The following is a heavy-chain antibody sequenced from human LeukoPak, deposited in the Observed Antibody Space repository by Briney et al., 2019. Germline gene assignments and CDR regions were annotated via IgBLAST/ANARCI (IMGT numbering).Heavy chain of an antibody. Sequence: ASVKVSCKASGFTFTGYYMHWVRQAPGQGLEWMGWINPNNGGTNSAQKFQGRVTMTSDSSITTAYMELSSLRSDDTAVYFCATDFYSGSYSWIDSFDIWGQGTMVTVSS. CDR3: ATDFYSGSYSWIDSFDI. D-gene: IGHD1-26*01. V-gene: IGHV1-2*02. CDR2: INPNNGGT. J-gene: IGHJ3*02. CDR1: GFTFTGYY.